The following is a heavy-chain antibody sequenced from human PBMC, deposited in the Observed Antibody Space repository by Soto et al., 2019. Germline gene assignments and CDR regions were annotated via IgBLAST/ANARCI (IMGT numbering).Heavy chain of an antibody. Sequence: LRLSCAASGFTFSSYALSCVRQAPGKGLEWVSTISVSGGSTYYADSVKGRFTISRDNSKNTLYLQMNSLRAEDTAVYYCAREERDGYRTFDYWGQGALVTVSS. J-gene: IGHJ4*02. V-gene: IGHV3-23*01. CDR2: ISVSGGST. CDR3: AREERDGYRTFDY. D-gene: IGHD5-12*01. CDR1: GFTFSSYA.